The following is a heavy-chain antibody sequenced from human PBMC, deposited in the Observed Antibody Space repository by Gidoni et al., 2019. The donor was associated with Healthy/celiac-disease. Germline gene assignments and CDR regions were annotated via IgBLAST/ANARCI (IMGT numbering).Heavy chain of an antibody. CDR2: INHSGST. CDR1: VGSFSGYY. CDR3: ARCDEDYANAFDI. Sequence: QVQLQQWGAGLLKPSETLSLTCAVYVGSFSGYYWSWIRQPPGKGLEWIGEINHSGSTNYNPSLKSRVTRLVDTSKNQFSLKLSSVTAADTAVYYCARCDEDYANAFDIWGQGTMVTVSS. D-gene: IGHD4-17*01. V-gene: IGHV4-34*01. J-gene: IGHJ3*02.